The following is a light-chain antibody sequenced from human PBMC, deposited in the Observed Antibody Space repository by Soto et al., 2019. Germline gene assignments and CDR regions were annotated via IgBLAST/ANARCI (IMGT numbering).Light chain of an antibody. CDR3: QQYGSSPT. J-gene: IGKJ1*01. V-gene: IGKV3-20*01. Sequence: EIVLTQSPGTLSLSPGERATLSCRASQSVSSNFLAWYQRKPGQAPRLLIYGASSRATGVPDRFRGSVSGTDFTLTITRLEPEDFVVYYCQQYGSSPTFGQGTKVEIK. CDR1: QSVSSNF. CDR2: GAS.